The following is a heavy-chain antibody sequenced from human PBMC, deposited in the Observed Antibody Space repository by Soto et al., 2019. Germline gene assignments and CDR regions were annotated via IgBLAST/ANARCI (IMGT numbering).Heavy chain of an antibody. V-gene: IGHV1-18*04. CDR1: GYTFTSYG. Sequence: GASVKVSCKASGYTFTSYGISWVRQAPGQGLEWMGWISAYNGNTNYAQKLQGRVTMTTDTSTSTAYTELRSLRSDDTAVYYCARDSVVAARLGPEPPNWFDPWGQGTLVTVSS. CDR3: ARDSVVAARLGPEPPNWFDP. J-gene: IGHJ5*02. CDR2: ISAYNGNT. D-gene: IGHD6-6*01.